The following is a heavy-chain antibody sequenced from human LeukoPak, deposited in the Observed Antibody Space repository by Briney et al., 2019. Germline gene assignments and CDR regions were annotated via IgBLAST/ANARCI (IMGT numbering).Heavy chain of an antibody. CDR3: ARFHYDSSGYYKRVDY. D-gene: IGHD3-22*01. Sequence: ASVKVSCKASGYTFTGYYMHWVRRAPGQGLEWMGRINPNSGGTNYAQKFQGRVTMTRDTSISTAYMELSRLRSDDTAVYYCARFHYDSSGYYKRVDYWGQGTLVTVSS. J-gene: IGHJ4*02. CDR2: INPNSGGT. V-gene: IGHV1-2*06. CDR1: GYTFTGYY.